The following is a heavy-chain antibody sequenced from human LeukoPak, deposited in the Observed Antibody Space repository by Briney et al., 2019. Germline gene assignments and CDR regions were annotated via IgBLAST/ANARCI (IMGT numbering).Heavy chain of an antibody. Sequence: GGSLRLSCAASGFTFGSYAMSWVRQAPGKGLEWVSSISGSGGSTYYADSVKGRFTISRDNSKNTLYLQMNSLRAVDTAVYYCAKTMIDYSFDYWGQGTLVSVSS. V-gene: IGHV3-23*01. CDR1: GFTFGSYA. D-gene: IGHD3-22*01. J-gene: IGHJ4*02. CDR2: ISGSGGST. CDR3: AKTMIDYSFDY.